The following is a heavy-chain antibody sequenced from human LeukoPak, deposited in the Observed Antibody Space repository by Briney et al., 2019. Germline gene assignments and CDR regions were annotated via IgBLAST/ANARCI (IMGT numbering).Heavy chain of an antibody. D-gene: IGHD3-22*01. V-gene: IGHV3-30*02. J-gene: IGHJ4*02. Sequence: GGSLRLSCAASGFTFSSYDMHWVRQAPGKGLEWVAVMWSDGSNKYHADSVKGRFTISRDNSKNTLYLQMNSLRAEDTAVYYCATSYYYDSSGGGDFDYWGQGTLVTVSS. CDR3: ATSYYYDSSGGGDFDY. CDR1: GFTFSSYD. CDR2: MWSDGSNK.